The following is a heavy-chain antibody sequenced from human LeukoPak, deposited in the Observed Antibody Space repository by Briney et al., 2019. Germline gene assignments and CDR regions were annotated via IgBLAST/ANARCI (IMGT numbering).Heavy chain of an antibody. CDR1: GFTFGSYS. Sequence: GGSLRLSCAASGFTFGSYSMNWVRQAPGKGLEWVSYISSSSTIYYADSVKGRFTISRDNSKNTLYLQMNSLRAEDTAVYYCAKGASGSYHTPYDYWGQGTLVTVSS. CDR2: ISSSSTI. CDR3: AKGASGSYHTPYDY. D-gene: IGHD1-26*01. J-gene: IGHJ4*02. V-gene: IGHV3-48*01.